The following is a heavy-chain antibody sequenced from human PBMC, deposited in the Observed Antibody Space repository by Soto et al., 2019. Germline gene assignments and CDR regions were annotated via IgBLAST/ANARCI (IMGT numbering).Heavy chain of an antibody. Sequence: SENLSLTCTVSGGSISSNSYYWGWIRQPPGKGLEWIGSIYNSGSIYYNLSLKSRVTISVDTSKNQFSLKLSSVTAADTAVYYCARQGRRPTYYYYGMDVWGQGTTVT. J-gene: IGHJ6*02. CDR1: GGSISSNSYY. CDR3: ARQGRRPTYYYYGMDV. V-gene: IGHV4-39*01. CDR2: IYNSGSI.